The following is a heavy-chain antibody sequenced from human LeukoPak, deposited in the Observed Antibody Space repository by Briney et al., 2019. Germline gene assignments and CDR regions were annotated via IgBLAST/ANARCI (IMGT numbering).Heavy chain of an antibody. J-gene: IGHJ4*02. V-gene: IGHV1-8*01. CDR3: QIRCGGDCYPYYFDY. CDR2: MNPNSGNT. D-gene: IGHD2-21*02. Sequence: GASVKVSCKASGYTFTSYDINWVRQATGQGLEWMGWMNPNSGNTGYAQKFQGRVTMTRNTSISTAYMELSSLRSEDTAVYYCQIRCGGDCYPYYFDYWGQGTLVTVSS. CDR1: GYTFTSYD.